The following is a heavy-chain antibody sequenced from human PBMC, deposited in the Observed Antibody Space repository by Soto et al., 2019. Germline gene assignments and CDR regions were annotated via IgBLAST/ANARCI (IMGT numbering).Heavy chain of an antibody. Sequence: QVQLGQSGAEVRKPGSSVMVSCKASGGTFSNYAISWVRQAPGQGLEWMGGIIPIVGTGSYAQKFQGRVTITADEPTTTAYMELSSMRFEDTAVYYCARVVILVPTASTHYYYHMDVWGPGTTVTVSS. J-gene: IGHJ6*02. CDR1: GGTFSNYA. V-gene: IGHV1-69*01. CDR3: ARVVILVPTASTHYYYHMDV. CDR2: IIPIVGTG. D-gene: IGHD2-2*01.